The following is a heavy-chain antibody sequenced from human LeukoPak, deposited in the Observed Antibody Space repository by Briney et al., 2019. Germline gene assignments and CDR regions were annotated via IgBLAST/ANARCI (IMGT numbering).Heavy chain of an antibody. CDR1: GGSISSYY. Sequence: PSETLSLTCSVSGGSISSYYWSWIRQPPGKGLEWIGYVYYSGSTNYNRSLKSRVTISVDTSKNQFSLKLSSVTAADTAVYYCARGDGYNRLAPATFDYWGQGTLVTVSS. CDR2: VYYSGST. J-gene: IGHJ4*02. CDR3: ARGDGYNRLAPATFDY. V-gene: IGHV4-59*01. D-gene: IGHD5-24*01.